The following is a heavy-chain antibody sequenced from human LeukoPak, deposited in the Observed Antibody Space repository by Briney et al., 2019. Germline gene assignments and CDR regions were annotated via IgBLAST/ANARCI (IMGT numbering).Heavy chain of an antibody. Sequence: GGSLRLSCAASGFTFSSYAMSWVRQAPGKGLEGVSYISSSGSTIYYADSVKGRFTISRDNSKNTLYLQMNSLRAEDTAVYYCAKGVAYCGGDCYSGLGDAFDIWGQGTMVTVSS. J-gene: IGHJ3*02. CDR3: AKGVAYCGGDCYSGLGDAFDI. D-gene: IGHD2-21*02. V-gene: IGHV3-23*01. CDR1: GFTFSSYA. CDR2: ISSSGSTI.